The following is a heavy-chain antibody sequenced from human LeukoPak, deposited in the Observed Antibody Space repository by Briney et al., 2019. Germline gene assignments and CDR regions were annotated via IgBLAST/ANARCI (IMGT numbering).Heavy chain of an antibody. CDR3: ARDPGYSYGPPDYYFDY. Sequence: ASVKVSCKASGYTFTGYYMHWVRQAPGQGLERMGIINPSGGSTSYARKFQGRVTMTRDTSTSTVYMELSSLRSEDTAVYYCARDPGYSYGPPDYYFDYWGQGTLVTVSS. CDR1: GYTFTGYY. V-gene: IGHV1-46*01. J-gene: IGHJ4*02. D-gene: IGHD5-18*01. CDR2: INPSGGST.